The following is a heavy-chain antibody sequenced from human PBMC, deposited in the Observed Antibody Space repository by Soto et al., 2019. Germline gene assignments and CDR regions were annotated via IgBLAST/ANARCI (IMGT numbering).Heavy chain of an antibody. CDR3: ARMELPVSGSGMDV. Sequence: PSETLSLTCTVSGDSIRTTSYYWGWIRQPPGKGLEWIGSIYYSGSTYYNPSLKSRVTISADTSKNQFSLKLSSVTAADTAVYYCARMELPVSGSGMDVWGQGTTVTVSS. CDR1: GDSIRTTSYY. CDR2: IYYSGST. V-gene: IGHV4-39*01. D-gene: IGHD6-25*01. J-gene: IGHJ6*02.